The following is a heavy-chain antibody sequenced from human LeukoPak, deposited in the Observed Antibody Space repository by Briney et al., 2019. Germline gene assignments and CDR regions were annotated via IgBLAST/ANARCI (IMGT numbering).Heavy chain of an antibody. CDR2: IYHSGST. CDR1: GGSFSGYY. J-gene: IGHJ3*02. Sequence: SETLSLTCAVYGGSFSGYYWSWIRQPPGKGLEWIGEIYHSGSTNYNPSLKSRVTISVDKSKNQFSLKLSSVTAADTAVYYCARFNGSPGAFDIWGQGTMVTVSS. CDR3: ARFNGSPGAFDI. D-gene: IGHD1-26*01. V-gene: IGHV4-34*01.